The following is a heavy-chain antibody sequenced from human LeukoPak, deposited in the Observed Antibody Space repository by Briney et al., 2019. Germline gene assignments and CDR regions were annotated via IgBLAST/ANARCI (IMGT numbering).Heavy chain of an antibody. V-gene: IGHV3-74*01. Sequence: GGSLRLSCAASGFTFSAYWMHWVRQVPGKGLVWVSRINNDGTATFFADSVKGRFTISRDNSKNTLFLQMNSLTAEDTAIYSCARPRLEYCSGGSCFDAFDIWGQGTMVTVSS. CDR3: ARPRLEYCSGGSCFDAFDI. D-gene: IGHD2-15*01. J-gene: IGHJ3*02. CDR1: GFTFSAYW. CDR2: INNDGTAT.